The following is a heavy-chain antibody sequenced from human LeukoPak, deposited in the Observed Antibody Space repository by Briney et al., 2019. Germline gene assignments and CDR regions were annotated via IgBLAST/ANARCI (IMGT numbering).Heavy chain of an antibody. Sequence: ASVKVSCKASGYTFTSYDINWVRQATGQGLEWMGWMNPNSGNTGYAQKFQGRVTMTRDTSISTAYMELSRLRSDDTAVYYCARDESLEGMWGQGTLVTVSS. CDR2: MNPNSGNT. V-gene: IGHV1-8*01. J-gene: IGHJ4*02. CDR1: GYTFTSYD. CDR3: ARDESLEGM.